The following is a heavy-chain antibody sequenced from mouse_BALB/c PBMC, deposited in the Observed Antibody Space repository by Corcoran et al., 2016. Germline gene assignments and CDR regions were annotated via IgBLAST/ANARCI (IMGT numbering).Heavy chain of an antibody. D-gene: IGHD1-1*01. CDR2: INPYNGGT. Sequence: EVQLQQSGPELVKPGASMKISCKASGYSFTGYTMNWVKQSHGKSLEWIGLINPYNGGTSYNQKFKGKATLTVDKSSSTAYMELISLTSEDSAVYYCAIAFNYYGSSYGYFDVWGAGTTVTVSS. CDR1: GYSFTGYT. J-gene: IGHJ1*01. CDR3: AIAFNYYGSSYGYFDV. V-gene: IGHV1-18*01.